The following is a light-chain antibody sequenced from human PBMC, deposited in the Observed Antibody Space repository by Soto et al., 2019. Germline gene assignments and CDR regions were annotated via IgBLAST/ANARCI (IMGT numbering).Light chain of an antibody. CDR2: GVS. V-gene: IGKV3-20*01. CDR3: QQYENSPIT. J-gene: IGKJ5*01. CDR1: QSLGSNS. Sequence: ETVLTQSPGTLSLSPGETATLSCRASQSLGSNSLVWYQQKPGQPPRLLISGVSNRATDIPDRFSGSGSGTDFTLTITRLESEDFAVYACQQYENSPITFGQGTRLEIK.